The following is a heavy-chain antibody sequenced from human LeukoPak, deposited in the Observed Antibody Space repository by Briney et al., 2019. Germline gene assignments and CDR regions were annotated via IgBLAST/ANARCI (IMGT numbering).Heavy chain of an antibody. V-gene: IGHV1-2*02. Sequence: GASVKVSCKASGYTFTGYYMHWVQQAPGQGLEWMGWINPNSGGTNYAQKFQGRVTMTRDTSISTAYMELSRLRSDDTAVYYCARLGITGTTGGYYFDYWGQGTLVTVSS. CDR3: ARLGITGTTGGYYFDY. CDR1: GYTFTGYY. J-gene: IGHJ4*02. CDR2: INPNSGGT. D-gene: IGHD1-7*01.